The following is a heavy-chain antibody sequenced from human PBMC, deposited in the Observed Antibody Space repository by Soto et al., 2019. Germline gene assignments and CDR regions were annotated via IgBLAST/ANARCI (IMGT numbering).Heavy chain of an antibody. CDR1: GFTFSSYA. V-gene: IGHV3-23*01. J-gene: IGHJ4*02. Sequence: GGSLRLSCAASGFTFSSYAMSWVRQAPGKGLEWVSAISGSGGSTSYADSVKGRSTISRDNSKNTLYLQMNSLRAEDTAVYYCAKDQWLAGSGYFDYWGQGTLVTVSS. D-gene: IGHD5-12*01. CDR3: AKDQWLAGSGYFDY. CDR2: ISGSGGST.